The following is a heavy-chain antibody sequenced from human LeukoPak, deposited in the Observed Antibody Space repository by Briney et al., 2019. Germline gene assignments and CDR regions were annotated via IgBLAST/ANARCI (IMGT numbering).Heavy chain of an antibody. V-gene: IGHV5-51*01. J-gene: IGHJ4*02. CDR2: VYPGDSDI. CDR3: ARRAASAGYFEY. Sequence: GGSLQISWEGSGSPITNYWIAWVRQPPGRGLEGVAMVYPGDSDIKYSPSFQGQVTVSADKSISTAYLQWTSLKASDTAIYYCARRAASAGYFEYWGQGTLVIVSS. CDR1: GSPITNYW. D-gene: IGHD6-13*01.